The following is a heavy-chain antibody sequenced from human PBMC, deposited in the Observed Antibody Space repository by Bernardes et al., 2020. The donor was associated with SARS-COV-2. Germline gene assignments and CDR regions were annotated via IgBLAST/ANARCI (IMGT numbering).Heavy chain of an antibody. CDR2: VYFNGNT. CDR3: ATHHMDTSSFDF. Sequence: SETLSLTCAVSGGSISINNHYWAWIRQPPGKGPEWVGSVYFNGNTFYSPSLKGRVTISIDTSKNYFSLKLTSVTAADTAVYYCATHHMDTSSFDFWGQGSPVSVSS. V-gene: IGHV4-39*02. CDR1: GGSISINNHY. J-gene: IGHJ4*02. D-gene: IGHD6-13*01.